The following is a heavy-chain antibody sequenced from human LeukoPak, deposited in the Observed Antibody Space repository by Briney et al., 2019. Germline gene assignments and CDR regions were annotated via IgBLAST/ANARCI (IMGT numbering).Heavy chain of an antibody. D-gene: IGHD6-19*01. V-gene: IGHV1-2*02. J-gene: IGHJ3*01. CDR2: IGPKSADT. Sequence: GASVKVSCKASGYTFTDYYIHWVRQAPGQGLEWMTYIGPKSADTHYAQKFQGRVTMTLDTSISTAYMELKWLTADDTAVYYCARDGVAGRRDAFDLWGQGTMATVSS. CDR3: ARDGVAGRRDAFDL. CDR1: GYTFTDYY.